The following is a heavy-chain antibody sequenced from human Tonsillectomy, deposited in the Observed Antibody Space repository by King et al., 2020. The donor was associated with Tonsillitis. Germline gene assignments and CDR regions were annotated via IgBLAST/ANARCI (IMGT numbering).Heavy chain of an antibody. V-gene: IGHV3-23*04. CDR1: GFTFSSYA. D-gene: IGHD3-22*01. Sequence: VQLVESGGGFVQPGGSLRLSCAASGFTFSSYAMSWVRQAPGKGLEWVSAISGSGGSPYYADSVKGRFPISRDNSKNTLFLQMNSSRAEDTAVYYCAKDLIIFPYYYDSSGYYVLKGHWGQGTLVTVSS. CDR3: AKDLIIFPYYYDSSGYYVLKGH. CDR2: ISGSGGSP. J-gene: IGHJ4*02.